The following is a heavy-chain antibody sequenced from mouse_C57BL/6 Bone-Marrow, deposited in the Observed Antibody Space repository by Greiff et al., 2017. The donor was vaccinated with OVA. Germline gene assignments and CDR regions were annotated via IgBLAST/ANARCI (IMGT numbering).Heavy chain of an antibody. Sequence: EVKLMESGGGLVKPGGSLKLSCAASGFTFSSYAMSWVRQTPEKRLEWVATISDGGSYTYYPDNVKGRFTISRDKAKNNLYLQMSHLKSEDTAMYYCARSYVIWYVDVWGTGTTVTVSS. J-gene: IGHJ1*03. CDR1: GFTFSSYA. V-gene: IGHV5-4*03. CDR3: ARSYVIWYVDV. CDR2: ISDGGSYT. D-gene: IGHD1-1*01.